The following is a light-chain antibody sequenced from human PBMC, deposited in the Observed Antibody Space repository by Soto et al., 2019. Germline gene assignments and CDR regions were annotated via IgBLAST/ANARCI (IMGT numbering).Light chain of an antibody. CDR1: QSITSSY. CDR3: QQYGSSPIT. Sequence: EIVLTQSPGTLSLSPGERATLSCRASQSITSSYLAWYQQKPGQAPRLLIYGSSIRATGIPDRFSGSGSGTDFTLTISRLEPEDFAVYYCQQYGSSPITFGQGTRLEIK. CDR2: GSS. V-gene: IGKV3-20*01. J-gene: IGKJ5*01.